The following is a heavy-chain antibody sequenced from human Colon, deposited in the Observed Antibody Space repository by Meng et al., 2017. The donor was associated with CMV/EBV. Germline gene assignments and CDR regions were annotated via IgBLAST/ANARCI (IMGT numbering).Heavy chain of an antibody. D-gene: IGHD3-22*01. J-gene: IGHJ4*02. Sequence: GGSLRLSCVASGFAFTAYGMSWVRQAPGKGLEWVSSISCYGDMTYYADSVKGRFTISRDNSKTSQYLQMNSLRVEDTAVYYCARGGNFYDSSGYPVGVLDHWGLGTLVTVSS. V-gene: IGHV3-23*01. CDR2: ISCYGDMT. CDR1: GFAFTAYG. CDR3: ARGGNFYDSSGYPVGVLDH.